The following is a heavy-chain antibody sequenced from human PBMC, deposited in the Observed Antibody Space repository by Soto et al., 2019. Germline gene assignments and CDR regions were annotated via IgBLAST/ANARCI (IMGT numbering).Heavy chain of an antibody. CDR3: AKERATTTAFDY. CDR1: GFTFSRDG. CDR2: ITDNGGST. J-gene: IGHJ4*02. D-gene: IGHD4-17*01. Sequence: EVQLLESGGGLVQAGGSLRLSCAASGFTFSRDGMSCVRQAPGKGLEWVSLITDNGGSTYYADSMKGRFTISRNDTKNTLFLQMNSLRDEDTAVYYCAKERATTTAFDYWGQGAMVTVSS. V-gene: IGHV3-23*01.